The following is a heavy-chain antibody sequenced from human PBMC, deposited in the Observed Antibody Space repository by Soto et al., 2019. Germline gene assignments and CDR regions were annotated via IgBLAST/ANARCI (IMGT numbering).Heavy chain of an antibody. J-gene: IGHJ5*01. CDR2: ISGSGGST. CDR1: GFTFSSYA. CDR3: AKDSRPHCSGGSCYLSWFDP. Sequence: TGGSLRLSCAASGFTFSSYAMSWVRQAPGKGLEWVSAISGSGGSTYYADSVKGRFTISRDNSKNTLYLQMNSLRAEDTAVYYCAKDSRPHCSGGSCYLSWFDPWGQGTLVTVSS. D-gene: IGHD2-15*01. V-gene: IGHV3-23*01.